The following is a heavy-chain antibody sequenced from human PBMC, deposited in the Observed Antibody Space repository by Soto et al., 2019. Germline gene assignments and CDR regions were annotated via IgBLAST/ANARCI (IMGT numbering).Heavy chain of an antibody. V-gene: IGHV3-73*01. CDR1: GFTFSGSA. CDR3: SRPVVGSTGDD. J-gene: IGHJ4*02. D-gene: IGHD1-26*01. CDR2: IRSKTNSFAT. Sequence: PGGSLRLSCAASGFTFSGSAIHWVRQASGKGLEWVGRIRSKTNSFATAYAASVNGRFTISRDDSKNTAYLQMNSLKTEDTAVYYCSRPVVGSTGDDCGQGTLVTVSS.